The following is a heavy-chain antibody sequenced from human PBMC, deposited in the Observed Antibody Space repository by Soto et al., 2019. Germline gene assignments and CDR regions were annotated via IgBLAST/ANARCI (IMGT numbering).Heavy chain of an antibody. Sequence: NPGGSLRLSCAVSGFNLSSAWMNWVRQPPGGGLEWLGRARIKGDGATIDYATAVKGRFSISRDESKNLFFLEMNNLRIDDTGLYYCATDRVWVRGSWSGAILHHWGQGTWVTVSS. CDR3: ATDRVWVRGSWSGAILHH. J-gene: IGHJ1*01. CDR1: GFNLSSAW. D-gene: IGHD3-3*01. CDR2: ARIKGDGATI. V-gene: IGHV3-15*01.